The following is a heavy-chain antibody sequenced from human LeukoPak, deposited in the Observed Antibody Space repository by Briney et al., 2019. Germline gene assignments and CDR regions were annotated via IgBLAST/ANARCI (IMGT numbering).Heavy chain of an antibody. V-gene: IGHV1-2*02. CDR2: INPNSGGT. D-gene: IGHD3-22*01. Sequence: GASVKVSCKASGYTFTGYYMHWVRQAPGQGLEWMGWINPNSGGTNYAQKFQGRVTMTRDTSISTAYMELSRLRSDDTAVYYCARSKLVYYDSSGYDDAFDIWGQGTMVTVSS. J-gene: IGHJ3*02. CDR1: GYTFTGYY. CDR3: ARSKLVYYDSSGYDDAFDI.